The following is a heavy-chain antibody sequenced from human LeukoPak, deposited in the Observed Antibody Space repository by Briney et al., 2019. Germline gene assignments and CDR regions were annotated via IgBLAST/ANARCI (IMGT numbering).Heavy chain of an antibody. CDR3: ARGLDGSGSYYDSPLDY. J-gene: IGHJ4*02. Sequence: GGSLRLSCAASGFTFTSYWMHWVRQAPGKGLVWVSRIDSDKTSTRYAESVKGRFTISRGNAKNTLYLQMNSLRAEDTAVYYCARGLDGSGSYYDSPLDYWGQGTLVTVSS. CDR1: GFTFTSYW. D-gene: IGHD3-10*01. CDR2: IDSDKTST. V-gene: IGHV3-74*01.